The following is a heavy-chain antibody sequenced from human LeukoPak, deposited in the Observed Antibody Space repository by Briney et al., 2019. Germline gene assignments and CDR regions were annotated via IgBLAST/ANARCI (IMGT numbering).Heavy chain of an antibody. V-gene: IGHV1-18*04. CDR3: QRITIFGVIIDFDY. CDR1: GYTFTDYY. J-gene: IGHJ4*02. CDR2: ISVNNGNT. D-gene: IGHD3-3*01. Sequence: ASVKVSCKASGYTFTDYYIHWVRQAPGQGLEWMGWISVNNGNTHYAQKFQGRVTMTTDTSTSTAYMEVRSLRSDDTAVYYCQRITIFGVIIDFDYWGQGSLVTVSS.